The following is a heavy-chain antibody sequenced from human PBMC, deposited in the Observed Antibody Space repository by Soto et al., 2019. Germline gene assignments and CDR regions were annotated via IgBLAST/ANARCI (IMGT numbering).Heavy chain of an antibody. J-gene: IGHJ6*04. V-gene: IGHV1-18*01. CDR3: ARVPWLVHYYYHYGMDV. CDR1: GYTFTSYG. Sequence: ASVKVSFKASGYTFTSYGISWVRQAPGQGLEWMGWISAYNGNTNYAQKLQGRVTMTTDTSTSTAYMELRSLRSDDTAVYYCARVPWLVHYYYHYGMDVWGEGTTVTVSS. CDR2: ISAYNGNT. D-gene: IGHD6-19*01.